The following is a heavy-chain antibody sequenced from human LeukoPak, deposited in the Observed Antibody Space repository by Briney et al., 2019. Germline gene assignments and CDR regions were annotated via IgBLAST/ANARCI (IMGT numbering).Heavy chain of an antibody. V-gene: IGHV4-30-4*07. D-gene: IGHD1-26*01. Sequence: SETLSLTCGVSGASISSGGYSWSWIRQPPGKGLEWIGYIYYNGNTYYNPSLKRRVTISLDTSKNQFSLKLSSVTAADTAVYYCASWGATHHYFDSWGRGTLVTVSS. CDR3: ASWGATHHYFDS. CDR2: IYYNGNT. CDR1: GASISSGGYS. J-gene: IGHJ4*02.